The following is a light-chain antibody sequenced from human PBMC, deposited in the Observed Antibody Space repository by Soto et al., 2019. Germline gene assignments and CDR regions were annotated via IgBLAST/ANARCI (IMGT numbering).Light chain of an antibody. J-gene: IGKJ1*01. CDR1: QSIAKY. Sequence: DIQMTQSPSSLSASVGDRVTITSRASQSIAKYLNCYPRTPGTAPKLXIFAASSLQSGVPSRLSGSGAGTECTRPISSLQPEDVATYYCLQHNSYPRTFGQGTKVDI. V-gene: IGKV1-17*01. CDR3: LQHNSYPRT. CDR2: AAS.